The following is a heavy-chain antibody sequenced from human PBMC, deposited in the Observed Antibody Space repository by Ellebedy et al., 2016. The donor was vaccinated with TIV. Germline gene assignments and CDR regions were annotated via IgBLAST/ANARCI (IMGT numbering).Heavy chain of an antibody. D-gene: IGHD5-18*01. Sequence: SVKVSCXASGGTFSSYAISWVRQAPGQGLEWMGGIIPIFGTANYAQKFQGRVTITADGSTSTAYMELSSLRSEDTAVYYCARGGYSLKGFNPWGQGTLVTVSS. V-gene: IGHV1-69*13. CDR3: ARGGYSLKGFNP. J-gene: IGHJ5*02. CDR2: IIPIFGTA. CDR1: GGTFSSYA.